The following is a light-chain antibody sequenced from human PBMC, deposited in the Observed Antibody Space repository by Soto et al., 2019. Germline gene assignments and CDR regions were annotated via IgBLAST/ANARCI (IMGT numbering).Light chain of an antibody. V-gene: IGLV1-47*02. CDR1: SSNIGGTNY. CDR2: SNN. CDR3: ASWDDRLGSVI. J-gene: IGLJ2*01. Sequence: SVLTQPPSASGTPGQRVLISCSGSSSNIGGTNYAYWYQQLPGAAPKLLMHSNNLRPSGVPERISGSKSGTSASLAISGLRSEDEAVYYCASWDDRLGSVIFGGGTKLTVL.